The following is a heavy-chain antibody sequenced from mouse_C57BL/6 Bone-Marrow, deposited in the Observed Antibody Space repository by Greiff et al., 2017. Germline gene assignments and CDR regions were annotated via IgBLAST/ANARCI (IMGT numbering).Heavy chain of an antibody. CDR3: ARSGDYDDFDY. V-gene: IGHV1-81*01. J-gene: IGHJ2*01. Sequence: VQLQESGAELARPGASVKLSCKASGYTFTSYGISWVKQRTGQGLEWIGEIYPRSGNTYYNEKFKGKATLTAEKSSSTAYMELRSLTSEDSAVDFCARSGDYDDFDYWGQGTTLTVSS. D-gene: IGHD1-1*01. CDR1: GYTFTSYG. CDR2: IYPRSGNT.